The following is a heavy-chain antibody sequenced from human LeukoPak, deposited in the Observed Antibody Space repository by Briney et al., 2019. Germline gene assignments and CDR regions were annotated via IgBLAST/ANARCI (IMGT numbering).Heavy chain of an antibody. D-gene: IGHD6-13*01. CDR1: SDSISSYY. Sequence: PSETLSLTCTVSSDSISSYYWSWIRQPAGKGLEWIGRFYTSGSTNYNPPLKSRVTISVDKSKNQFSLKLSSVTAADTAVYYCTRGLYSNSYYYYYMDVWGKGTTVTVSS. J-gene: IGHJ6*03. V-gene: IGHV4-4*07. CDR2: FYTSGST. CDR3: TRGLYSNSYYYYYMDV.